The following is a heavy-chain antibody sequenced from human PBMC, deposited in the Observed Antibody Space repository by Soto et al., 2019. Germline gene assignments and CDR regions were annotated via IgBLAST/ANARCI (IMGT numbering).Heavy chain of an antibody. J-gene: IGHJ4*02. Sequence: SVKVSCKASGGTFSSYAISWVRQAPGQGLEWMGGIIPIFGTANYAQKFQGRVTITADESTSTAYMELSSLRSEDTAVYYCASSAMIVVGTTFDYSGQRSLVIVSS. D-gene: IGHD3-22*01. CDR3: ASSAMIVVGTTFDY. CDR2: IIPIFGTA. CDR1: GGTFSSYA. V-gene: IGHV1-69*13.